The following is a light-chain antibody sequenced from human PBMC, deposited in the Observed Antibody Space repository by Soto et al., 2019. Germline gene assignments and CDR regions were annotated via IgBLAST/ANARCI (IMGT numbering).Light chain of an antibody. Sequence: QSALTQPASVSGSPGQSITISCTGTSSDIGGYKYVSWYQQHPGIAPKLMIYEVSNRPSGVSNRFSGSKSGNTASLTISGLQAEDEADYYCCSYTRRSTRVFGGGTKATVL. CDR1: SSDIGGYKY. CDR3: CSYTRRSTRV. CDR2: EVS. J-gene: IGLJ2*01. V-gene: IGLV2-14*01.